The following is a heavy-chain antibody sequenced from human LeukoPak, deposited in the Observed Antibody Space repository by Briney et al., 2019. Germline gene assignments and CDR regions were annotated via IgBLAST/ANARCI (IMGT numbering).Heavy chain of an antibody. J-gene: IGHJ4*02. CDR3: ARVGSGYDFFDY. Sequence: PSETLSLTCTVSGGSVSSGSFYWSWIRQPPGKGLEWIGYIYYSGGTKYNPSLKSRVTISVDTSKNQFSLKLNFVTAADTAVYYCARVGSGYDFFDYWGQGTLVTVSS. CDR1: GGSVSSGSFY. CDR2: IYYSGGT. V-gene: IGHV4-61*01. D-gene: IGHD3/OR15-3a*01.